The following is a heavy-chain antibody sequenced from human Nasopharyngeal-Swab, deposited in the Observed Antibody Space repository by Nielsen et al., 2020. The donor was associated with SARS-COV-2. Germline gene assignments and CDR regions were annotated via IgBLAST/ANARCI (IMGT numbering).Heavy chain of an antibody. D-gene: IGHD1-14*01. CDR1: GFTVSSNY. CDR2: FYTSGDT. Sequence: GGSLRLPCAASGFTVSSNYMSWVRQAPGKGLEWVSVFYTSGDTYYAVSVKGRFTISRDNSKNTLSLQMNSLRAEDTAVYYCARGRPGHYFDYWGQGTLVTVSS. V-gene: IGHV3-53*01. J-gene: IGHJ4*02. CDR3: ARGRPGHYFDY.